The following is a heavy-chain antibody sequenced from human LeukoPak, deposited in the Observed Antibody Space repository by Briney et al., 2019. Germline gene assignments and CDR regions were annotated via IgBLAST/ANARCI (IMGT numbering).Heavy chain of an antibody. CDR3: AKESDSGRYNSMHHFDY. V-gene: IGHV3-23*01. D-gene: IGHD6-19*01. J-gene: IGHJ4*03. Sequence: PGGSLRLSCTSCGFTFNYYAIPYVRQAPGKGLEWVSAITVSGSSTKFADSVKGRFTISRDNAKNTVYLQMNSLRAEDTSIYYCAKESDSGRYNSMHHFDYWGRGTLVTVSS. CDR2: ITVSGSST. CDR1: GFTFNYYA.